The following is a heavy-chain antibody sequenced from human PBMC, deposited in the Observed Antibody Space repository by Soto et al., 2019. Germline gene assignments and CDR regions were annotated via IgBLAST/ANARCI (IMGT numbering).Heavy chain of an antibody. CDR1: GFTFSSYA. Sequence: GGSLRLSCAAAGFTFSSYAMSWVRQAPGKGLEWGSTISGSGGSTYYADSVKGRFTISRDNSKNTLYLQMNSLRAEDTAVYYCAKILGYCSGGSCYGEYYFDYWGQGTLVTVSS. J-gene: IGHJ4*02. CDR2: ISGSGGST. D-gene: IGHD2-15*01. CDR3: AKILGYCSGGSCYGEYYFDY. V-gene: IGHV3-23*01.